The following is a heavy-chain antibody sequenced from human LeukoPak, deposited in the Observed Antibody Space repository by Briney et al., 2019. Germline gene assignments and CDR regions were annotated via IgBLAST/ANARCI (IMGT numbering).Heavy chain of an antibody. CDR1: GGTFSSYA. D-gene: IGHD2-2*01. V-gene: IGHV1-69*13. CDR3: ARVPQRYCSSTSCSPYYYYYMDV. CDR2: IIPIFGTA. Sequence: GASVKVSCKASGGTFSSYAISWVRQAPGQGLEWMGGIIPIFGTANYAQKFQGRVTITADESTSTAYMGLSSLRSEDTAVYYCARVPQRYCSSTSCSPYYYYYMDVWGKGTTVTVSS. J-gene: IGHJ6*03.